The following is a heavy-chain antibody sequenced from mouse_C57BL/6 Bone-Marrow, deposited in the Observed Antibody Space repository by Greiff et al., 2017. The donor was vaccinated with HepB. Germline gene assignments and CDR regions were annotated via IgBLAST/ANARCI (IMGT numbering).Heavy chain of an antibody. Sequence: QVQLQQSGPELVKPGASVKISCKASGYAFSSSWMNWVKQRPGKGLEWIGRIYPGDGDTNYNGKFKGKATLTADKSSSTAYMQLSSLTSEDSAVYFCANGGSYGRSDYWGQGTTLTVSS. CDR3: ANGGSYGRSDY. V-gene: IGHV1-82*01. CDR2: IYPGDGDT. CDR1: GYAFSSSW. D-gene: IGHD1-1*01. J-gene: IGHJ2*01.